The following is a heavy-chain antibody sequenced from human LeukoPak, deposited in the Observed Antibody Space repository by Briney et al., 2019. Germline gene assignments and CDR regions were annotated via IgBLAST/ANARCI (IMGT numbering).Heavy chain of an antibody. Sequence: GSVKVSCKASDTTLTTYGISWVRQSPGQGLKWMGWISAYNGIPNYAQKLQGRVTMTTDTSTSTAYMELRSLRSDDTAVYYCARLAPDVLLWFGELLPKTYYYYYMDVWGKGTTVTTSS. CDR3: ARLAPDVLLWFGELLPKTYYYYYMDV. J-gene: IGHJ6*03. CDR2: ISAYNGIP. CDR1: DTTLTTYG. V-gene: IGHV1-18*01. D-gene: IGHD3-10*01.